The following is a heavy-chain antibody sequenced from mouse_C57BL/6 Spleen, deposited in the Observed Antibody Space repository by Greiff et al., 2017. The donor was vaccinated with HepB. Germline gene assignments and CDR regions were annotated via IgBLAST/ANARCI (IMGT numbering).Heavy chain of an antibody. D-gene: IGHD1-1*01. CDR2: IDPSDSYT. V-gene: IGHV1-50*01. Sequence: QVHVKQPGAELVKPGASVKLSCKASGYTFTSYWMQWVKQRPGQGLEWIGEIDPSDSYTNYNQKFKGKATLTVDTSSSTAYMQLSSLTSEDSAVYYCASGGSRDYWGQGTTLTVSS. CDR1: GYTFTSYW. J-gene: IGHJ2*01. CDR3: ASGGSRDY.